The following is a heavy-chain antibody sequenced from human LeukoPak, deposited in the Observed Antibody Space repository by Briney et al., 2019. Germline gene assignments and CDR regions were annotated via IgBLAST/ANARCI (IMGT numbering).Heavy chain of an antibody. J-gene: IGHJ4*02. V-gene: IGHV4-59*01. CDR2: IYYSGST. D-gene: IGHD1-14*01. CDR1: GGSISSYY. CDR3: ARDRYRAIDY. Sequence: PSEALSLTXTVSGGSISSYYWSWIRQPPGKGLEWIGYIYYSGSTNYNPSLKSRVTISVDTSKNQFSLKLSSVTAADTAVYYCARDRYRAIDYWGQGTLVTVSS.